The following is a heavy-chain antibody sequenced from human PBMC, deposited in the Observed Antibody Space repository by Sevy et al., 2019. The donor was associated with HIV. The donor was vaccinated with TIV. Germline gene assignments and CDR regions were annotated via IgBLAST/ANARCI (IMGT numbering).Heavy chain of an antibody. CDR3: TRGRTWPDY. CDR2: INQDGGEK. J-gene: IGHJ4*02. CDR1: GFNFRVYG. V-gene: IGHV3-7*01. Sequence: GGSLRLSCAASGFNFRVYGMTWVRQAPGKGPEWVANINQDGGEKNYVDSVKGRFTISRDNAKNSLYLQMNSLRAEDTAVYYCTRGRTWPDYWGQGTLVTVSS.